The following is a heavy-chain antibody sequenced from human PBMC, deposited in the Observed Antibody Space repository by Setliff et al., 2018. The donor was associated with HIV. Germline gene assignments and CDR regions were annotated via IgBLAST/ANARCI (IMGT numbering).Heavy chain of an antibody. CDR3: SRSLGSYFDSAGYLRYFDY. D-gene: IGHD3-10*01. V-gene: IGHV3-49*03. J-gene: IGHJ4*02. CDR1: GFTFGDYA. CDR2: IRSKVYGGTT. Sequence: GSLRLSCLTSGFTFGDYAVSWFRQAPGKGLEWVAFIRSKVYGGTTEYAASVKGRFAILRDDSTSIAYLQMNSLKTEDTGVYYCSRSLGSYFDSAGYLRYFDYWGQGTQVTVSS.